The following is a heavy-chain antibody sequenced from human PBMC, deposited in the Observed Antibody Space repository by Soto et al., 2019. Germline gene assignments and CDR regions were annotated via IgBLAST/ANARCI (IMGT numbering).Heavy chain of an antibody. J-gene: IGHJ6*02. Sequence: ASVKVSCKASGYTFTGYYMHWVRQAPGQGLEWMGWINPNRGGTNYAQKFQGRFTMTRDTSISTAYMELSRLRSDDTAVYYCASYGGSYSLYYYYGMDVWGQGTTVTVSS. CDR3: ASYGGSYSLYYYYGMDV. D-gene: IGHD1-26*01. CDR2: INPNRGGT. V-gene: IGHV1-2*02. CDR1: GYTFTGYY.